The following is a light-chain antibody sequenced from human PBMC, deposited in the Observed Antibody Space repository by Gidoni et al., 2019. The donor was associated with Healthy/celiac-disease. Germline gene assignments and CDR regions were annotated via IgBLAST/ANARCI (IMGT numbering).Light chain of an antibody. J-gene: IGKJ1*01. CDR2: GAS. V-gene: IGKV3-15*01. CDR1: QSVSSN. Sequence: EIVMTQSPATLSVSPGERATLAGRASQSVSSNLAWYQQKPGQAHRLLIYGASTRATGIPARFSGSGSGTEFTLTISILQSEDFAVYYCQQYNNWPRTFGQGTKVEIK. CDR3: QQYNNWPRT.